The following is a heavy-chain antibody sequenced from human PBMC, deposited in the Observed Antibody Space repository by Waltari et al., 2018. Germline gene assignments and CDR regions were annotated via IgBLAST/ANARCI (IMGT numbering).Heavy chain of an antibody. Sequence: DVQLLESGGGLVQPGGSLRLSFAASEFSFDSAAIHWVRQAPGKGLEWVSVVYKDGGTNYLDSVKGRFIISRDDSQNIIYLQMNFLTRDDTALYYCASAPRPEVSAPFDFWGRGTLVTVSS. V-gene: IGHV3-23*03. J-gene: IGHJ4*02. D-gene: IGHD2-8*01. CDR1: EFSFDSAA. CDR3: ASAPRPEVSAPFDF. CDR2: VYKDGGT.